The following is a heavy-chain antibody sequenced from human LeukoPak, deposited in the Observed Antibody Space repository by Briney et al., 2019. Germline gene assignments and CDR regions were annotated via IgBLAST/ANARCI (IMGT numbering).Heavy chain of an antibody. CDR3: ARDSPYYDILTGSNWGYNWFDP. V-gene: IGHV1-2*02. Sequence: ASVKVSCKASGYTFTGYYMHWVRQAPGQGLEWMGWINPNSGGTNYAQKFQGRVTMTRDTSISTAYMELSRLRSDDTAVYYCARDSPYYDILTGSNWGYNWFDPWGQGTLVTVSS. D-gene: IGHD3-9*01. CDR2: INPNSGGT. J-gene: IGHJ5*02. CDR1: GYTFTGYY.